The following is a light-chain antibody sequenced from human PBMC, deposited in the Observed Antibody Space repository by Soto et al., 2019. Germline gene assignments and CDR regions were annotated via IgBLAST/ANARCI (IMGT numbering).Light chain of an antibody. J-gene: IGKJ4*01. CDR2: DAS. CDR3: QQRSNWLT. Sequence: EIVLTQSPATLSLSPGERATLSCRASQSVSSYLAWYQQKPGQAPRLLIYDASNRATGIPARFSGSGSGTAVTLTISSREPEDFAVYYCQQRSNWLTFGGGTKVEIK. V-gene: IGKV3-11*01. CDR1: QSVSSY.